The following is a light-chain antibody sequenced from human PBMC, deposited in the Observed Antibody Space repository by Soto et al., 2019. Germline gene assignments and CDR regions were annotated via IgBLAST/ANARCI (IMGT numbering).Light chain of an antibody. CDR2: GTS. CDR1: QSISSW. J-gene: IGKJ1*01. CDR3: LQHETYPRT. V-gene: IGKV1-5*01. Sequence: DIQMTQSPSTLSASVGHRVTITCRASQSISSWLAWYQQKPGKAPKLLIYGTSNLQTGVPSRFSGSGSGTEFTLTISSLQPEDFATYYCLQHETYPRTFGQGTKVEVK.